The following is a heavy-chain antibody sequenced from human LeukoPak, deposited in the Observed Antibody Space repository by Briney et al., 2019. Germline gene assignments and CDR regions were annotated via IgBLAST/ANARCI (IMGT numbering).Heavy chain of an antibody. J-gene: IGHJ5*02. CDR1: GFILSTYS. Sequence: GGSLRLSCAASGFILSTYSMNWVRQAPGKGLEWVSYISSSSTIYYADSVKGRFTISRDNAKNSLYLQMNSLLDEDTAVYFCARVGGSGIWFDPWGQGTLVTVSS. CDR3: ARVGGSGIWFDP. V-gene: IGHV3-48*02. D-gene: IGHD6-19*01. CDR2: ISSSSTI.